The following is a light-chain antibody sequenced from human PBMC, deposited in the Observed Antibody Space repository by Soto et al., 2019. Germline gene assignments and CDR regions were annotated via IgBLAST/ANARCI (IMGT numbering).Light chain of an antibody. CDR1: QDISNY. V-gene: IGKV1-5*03. CDR2: KAS. CDR3: QHYNSYSEA. J-gene: IGKJ1*01. Sequence: DIQMTQSPSSLSASVGDRVTITCQASQDISNYLNWYQQKPGKAPKXLIYKASTLKSGVPSRFSGSGSGTELTLTISSLQPDDFETYYCQHYNSYSEAFGQGTKVDIK.